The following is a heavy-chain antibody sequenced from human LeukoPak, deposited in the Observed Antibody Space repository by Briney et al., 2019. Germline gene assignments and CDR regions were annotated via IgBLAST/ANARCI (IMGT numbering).Heavy chain of an antibody. V-gene: IGHV4-4*07. CDR2: IYTSGST. J-gene: IGHJ4*02. CDR3: ARGMDSSGYYALDY. CDR1: GGSISSYY. D-gene: IGHD3-22*01. Sequence: SETLSLTYTVSGGSISSYYWSWIRQPAGKGLEWIGRIYTSGSTNYNPSLKSRVTMSVDTSKNQFSLKLSSVTAADTAVYYCARGMDSSGYYALDYWGQGTLVTVSS.